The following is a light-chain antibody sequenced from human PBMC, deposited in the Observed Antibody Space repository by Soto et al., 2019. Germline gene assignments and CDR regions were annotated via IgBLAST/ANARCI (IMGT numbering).Light chain of an antibody. CDR1: ISDVGGFNY. Sequence: QSALTQPASVSGSPGQSITISCTGTISDVGGFNYVSWYQQHPGKAPKLIIYEVSNWPSGISNRFSGSKSGNTASLTISGLQAEDEADYYCSSYTTTSTLVVFGGGTQLTVL. J-gene: IGLJ7*01. CDR3: SSYTTTSTLVV. V-gene: IGLV2-14*01. CDR2: EVS.